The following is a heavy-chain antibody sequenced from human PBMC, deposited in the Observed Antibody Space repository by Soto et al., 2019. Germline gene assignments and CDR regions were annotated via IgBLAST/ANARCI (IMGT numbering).Heavy chain of an antibody. CDR1: GYSFTTYW. V-gene: IGHV5-51*01. Sequence: VESLKISCQGSGYSFTTYWIAWVRQMPGKGLEWMGIIYPGDSDTRYSPSFQGQVTISADKSISTAYLQWSSLKASDTAMYYCARRGRRDGYNWFDYWGQGTLVTVSS. CDR2: IYPGDSDT. CDR3: ARRGRRDGYNWFDY. D-gene: IGHD5-12*01. J-gene: IGHJ4*02.